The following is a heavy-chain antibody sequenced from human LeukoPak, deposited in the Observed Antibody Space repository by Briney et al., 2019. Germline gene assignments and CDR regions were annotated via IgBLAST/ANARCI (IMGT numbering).Heavy chain of an antibody. D-gene: IGHD6-19*01. V-gene: IGHV3-23*01. J-gene: IGHJ6*03. Sequence: PGGSLRLSCAASGFTFSSYAMSWVRQAPGKGLEWVSAISGSGGSTYYADSVKGRFTISRDNSKNTLYLQMNSLRAEDTAVYYCAKDPRRHGWYGSRMLYYMDVWGKGTTVTVSS. CDR2: ISGSGGST. CDR1: GFTFSSYA. CDR3: AKDPRRHGWYGSRMLYYMDV.